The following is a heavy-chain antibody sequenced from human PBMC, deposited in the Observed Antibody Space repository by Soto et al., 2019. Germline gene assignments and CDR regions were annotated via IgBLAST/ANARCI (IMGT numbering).Heavy chain of an antibody. Sequence: SETLSLTCSVSGDSISSSSYYWGWIRQPPGKGLEWIGGIYYSGSTYYNPSLKSRVTISVDTSKNQFSLKLSSVTAADTAVYYCARQRGYCSGGSCYPKDWFDPWGQGTLVTVSS. V-gene: IGHV4-39*01. D-gene: IGHD2-15*01. CDR3: ARQRGYCSGGSCYPKDWFDP. CDR2: IYYSGST. J-gene: IGHJ5*02. CDR1: GDSISSSSYY.